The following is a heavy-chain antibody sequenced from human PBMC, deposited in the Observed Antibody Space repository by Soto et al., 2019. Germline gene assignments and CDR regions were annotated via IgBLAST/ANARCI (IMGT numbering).Heavy chain of an antibody. CDR3: AREGXELWYCSGGSCYYGMDV. CDR2: INHSGST. CDR1: GGSFSCYY. J-gene: IGHJ6*02. D-gene: IGHD2-15*01. V-gene: IGHV4-34*01. Sequence: SETLSLTCAVYGGSFSCYYWSWIRQPPGKGLEWIGEINHSGSTNYNPSLKSRVTISVDTSKNQFSLKLSSVTAADTAVYYCAREGXELWYCSGGSCYYGMDVWGQGTTVTVSS.